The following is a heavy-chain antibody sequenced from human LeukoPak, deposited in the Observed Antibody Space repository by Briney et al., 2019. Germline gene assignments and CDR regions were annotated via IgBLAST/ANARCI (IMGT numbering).Heavy chain of an antibody. Sequence: GGSLRLSCAASGFTFHDYAMHWVRQAPGKGLEWVSAISGSGGSTYYADSVKGRFTISRDNSKNTLYLQMNSLRAEDTAVYYCAKSPLAYCGGDCYPPADFNYWGQGTLVTVSS. J-gene: IGHJ4*02. D-gene: IGHD2-21*02. V-gene: IGHV3-23*01. CDR1: GFTFHDYA. CDR2: ISGSGGST. CDR3: AKSPLAYCGGDCYPPADFNY.